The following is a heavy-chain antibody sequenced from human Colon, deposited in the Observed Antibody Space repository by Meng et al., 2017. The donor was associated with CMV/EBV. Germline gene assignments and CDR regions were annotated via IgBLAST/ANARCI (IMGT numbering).Heavy chain of an antibody. J-gene: IGHJ4*02. CDR3: TTVANVLSGFDY. CDR2: IKSKSDGGTT. Sequence: GGSLRLSCTASGFAVSSNYMSWVRQAPGKGLEWVGRIKSKSDGGTTDYGAPVRGTFTISRDDSKNTLYLQMNNLRTEDTAVYYCTTVANVLSGFDYWGQGTPVTVSS. D-gene: IGHD3-10*01. V-gene: IGHV3-15*01. CDR1: GFAVSSNY.